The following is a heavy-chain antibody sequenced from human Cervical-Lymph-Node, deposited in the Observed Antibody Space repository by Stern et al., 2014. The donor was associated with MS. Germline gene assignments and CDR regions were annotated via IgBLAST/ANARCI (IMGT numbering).Heavy chain of an antibody. CDR3: ARLDRFFSAFDI. CDR2: ISPADSDP. CDR1: GHTLSTHW. D-gene: IGHD1-1*01. V-gene: IGHV5-51*03. Sequence: VQLVQSGAEVKKPAESLKISCKGSGHTLSTHWIAWVRPLPGKGLERKGIISPADSDPRDSPSFQGRVTMSADNSIDTAYLHWNSLRASDTASYYCARLDRFFSAFDIWGQGTMVTVSS. J-gene: IGHJ3*02.